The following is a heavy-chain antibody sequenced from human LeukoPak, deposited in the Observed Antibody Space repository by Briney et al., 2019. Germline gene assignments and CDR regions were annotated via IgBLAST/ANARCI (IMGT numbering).Heavy chain of an antibody. D-gene: IGHD3-3*01. CDR1: GFTFDDYA. V-gene: IGHV3-9*01. J-gene: IGHJ3*02. CDR2: ISWNSGSI. Sequence: GGSLRLSCAASGFTFDDYAMHWVRQAPGKGLEWVSGISWNSGSIGYADSVKGRFTISRDNAKNSLYLQMNSLRAEDTALYYCAKVLRDDFWSEDAFDIWGQGTMVTVSS. CDR3: AKVLRDDFWSEDAFDI.